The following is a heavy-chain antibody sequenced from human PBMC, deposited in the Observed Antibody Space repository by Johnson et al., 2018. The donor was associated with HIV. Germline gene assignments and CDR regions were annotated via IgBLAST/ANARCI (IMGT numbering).Heavy chain of an antibody. J-gene: IGHJ3*02. CDR2: INWNGGST. CDR3: VITGSRPCAFDI. D-gene: IGHD1-20*01. V-gene: IGHV3-20*04. CDR1: GFTFDDYG. Sequence: EVQLVESGGGVVRPGGSLRLSCAASGFTFDDYGMRWVRQAPGQGLEWVYGINWNGGSTGSVDSVKGRFTISRANAKHSLYLHMNSMKAEDTAGYYCVITGSRPCAFDIWGQGTMVTVSS.